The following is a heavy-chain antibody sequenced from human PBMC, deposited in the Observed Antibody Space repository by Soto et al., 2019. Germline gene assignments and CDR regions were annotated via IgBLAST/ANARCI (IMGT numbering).Heavy chain of an antibody. V-gene: IGHV1-3*01. D-gene: IGHD6-13*01. J-gene: IGHJ5*02. CDR3: VRRHVSATGIDWFDP. CDR1: GYTFTSYG. Sequence: ASVKVSCKASGYTFTSYGIHWVRQAPGQRLEWMGWINAANGDTKYSPKFQGRVTITRDTSASTAYMELSSLRSEDTAVYYCVRRHVSATGIDWFDPWGQGTLVTAPQ. CDR2: INAANGDT.